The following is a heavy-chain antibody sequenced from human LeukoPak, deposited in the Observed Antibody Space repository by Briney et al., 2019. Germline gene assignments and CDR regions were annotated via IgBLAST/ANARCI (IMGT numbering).Heavy chain of an antibody. D-gene: IGHD3-9*01. Sequence: PSETLSLTCTVSGGSISSYYWSWSRQPPGKGLEWIGYIYYSGSTNYNPSLKSRVTISVDTSKNQFSLKLSSVTAADTAVYYCARGSDTGYYYYYGMDVWGKGTTVTVSS. CDR3: ARGSDTGYYYYYGMDV. CDR1: GGSISSYY. V-gene: IGHV4-59*01. J-gene: IGHJ6*04. CDR2: IYYSGST.